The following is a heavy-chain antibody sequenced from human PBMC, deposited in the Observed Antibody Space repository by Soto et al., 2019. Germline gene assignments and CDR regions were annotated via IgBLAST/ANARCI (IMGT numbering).Heavy chain of an antibody. Sequence: GGSLRLSCAASGFTFSNSPMYWVRQAPGKGLEWVAFISSDGSSKYYADSVKGRFTNSRDNSKNTLYLQMNSLRTDDTAVYYCASRRGDGYFDCWGQGTLVTVSS. CDR3: ASRRGDGYFDC. D-gene: IGHD2-21*01. V-gene: IGHV3-30-3*01. J-gene: IGHJ4*02. CDR2: ISSDGSSK. CDR1: GFTFSNSP.